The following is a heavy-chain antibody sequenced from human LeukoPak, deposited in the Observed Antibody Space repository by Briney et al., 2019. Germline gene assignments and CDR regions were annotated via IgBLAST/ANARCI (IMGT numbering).Heavy chain of an antibody. CDR3: ARDDYVWGSYPKE. V-gene: IGHV3-66*01. CDR2: IYSGGST. Sequence: QPGGSLRLSCAASGFTVSSNYMSWVRQAPGKGLEWVSVIYSGGSTYYADSVKGRFTISRDNSENTLYLQMNSLRAEDTAVYYCARDDYVWGSYPKEWGQGTLVTVSS. J-gene: IGHJ4*02. D-gene: IGHD3-16*02. CDR1: GFTVSSNY.